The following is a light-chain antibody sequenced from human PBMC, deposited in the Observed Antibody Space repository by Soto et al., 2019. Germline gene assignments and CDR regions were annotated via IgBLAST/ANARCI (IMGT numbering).Light chain of an antibody. J-gene: IGKJ4*01. Sequence: DIQMTQFPSSLSASVGDRVTLTCQASQGISNYLNWYQQKPGKAPKLLIYDASTLETGVPSRFSGSGYGTEFTFTISGLQPEDVATYYCQQYESVVHFGGGTKVEIK. CDR3: QQYESVVH. V-gene: IGKV1-33*01. CDR1: QGISNY. CDR2: DAS.